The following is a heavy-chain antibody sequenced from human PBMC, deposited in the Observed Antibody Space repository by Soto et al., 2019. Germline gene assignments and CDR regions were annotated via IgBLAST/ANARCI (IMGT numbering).Heavy chain of an antibody. CDR3: ARGYGLWFGESTSYGMDV. J-gene: IGHJ6*02. D-gene: IGHD3-10*01. CDR2: INPNSGGT. CDR1: GYTFTGYY. Sequence: GASVKVSCKASGYTFTGYYMHWVRQAPGQGLEWMGWINPNSGGTNYAQKFQGWVTMTRDTSISTAYMELSRLRSGDTAVYYCARGYGLWFGESTSYGMDVWRQGTTVTVSS. V-gene: IGHV1-2*04.